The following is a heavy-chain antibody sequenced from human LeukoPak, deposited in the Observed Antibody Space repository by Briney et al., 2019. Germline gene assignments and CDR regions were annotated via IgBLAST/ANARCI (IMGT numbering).Heavy chain of an antibody. CDR1: GFTFSSYA. V-gene: IGHV3-23*01. CDR2: ISGSGGST. Sequence: GGSLRLSCAASGFTFSSYAMSWVRQAPGKGLEWVSAISGSGGSTYYADSVKGRFTISRDNSENTLYLQMNSLRAEDTAVYYCANTLRPTYYYDSSGYYPFDYWGQGTLVTVSS. J-gene: IGHJ4*02. CDR3: ANTLRPTYYYDSSGYYPFDY. D-gene: IGHD3-22*01.